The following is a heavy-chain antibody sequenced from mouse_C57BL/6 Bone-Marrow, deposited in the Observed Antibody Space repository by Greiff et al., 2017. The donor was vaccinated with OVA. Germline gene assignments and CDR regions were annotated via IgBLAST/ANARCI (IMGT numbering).Heavy chain of an antibody. V-gene: IGHV5-12*01. D-gene: IGHD2-4*01. Sequence: EVKLVESGGGLVQPGGSLKLSCAASGFTFSDYYMYWVRQTPEKRLEWVAYISNGGGSTNYPDTVKGRFTISRDNAKNTLYLQMRRLKSEDTAMYYCARPGLRRAWFAYWGQGTLVTVSA. CDR2: ISNGGGST. J-gene: IGHJ3*01. CDR1: GFTFSDYY. CDR3: ARPGLRRAWFAY.